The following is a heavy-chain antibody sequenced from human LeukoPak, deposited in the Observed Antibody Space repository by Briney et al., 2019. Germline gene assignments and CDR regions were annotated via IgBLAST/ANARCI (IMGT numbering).Heavy chain of an antibody. Sequence: GESLKISCQGSGYSFTNYWIGWVRQMPGKGLEWIGLIYPGDSHTKYRPSFQGQVTISADKSISTAYLQWSSLKASDTAMYYCARHNRYCTATSCYGSWWYLDLWGRGTQVTVSS. J-gene: IGHJ2*01. V-gene: IGHV5-51*01. D-gene: IGHD2-2*01. CDR3: ARHNRYCTATSCYGSWWYLDL. CDR1: GYSFTNYW. CDR2: IYPGDSHT.